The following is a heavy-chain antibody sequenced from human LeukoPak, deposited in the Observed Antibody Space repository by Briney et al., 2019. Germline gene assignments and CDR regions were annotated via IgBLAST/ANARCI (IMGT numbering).Heavy chain of an antibody. Sequence: PGGPLRLSCAASGITVSSNYVSWVRQAPGKGLGWVSVIYSGGNTYYADSVKGRFTISRDNSKNTLYLQMNSLRAEDTAVYYCARGIGSTVFFDYWGQGTLVTVSS. CDR3: ARGIGSTVFFDY. CDR2: IYSGGNT. J-gene: IGHJ4*02. D-gene: IGHD4-17*01. CDR1: GITVSSNY. V-gene: IGHV3-53*01.